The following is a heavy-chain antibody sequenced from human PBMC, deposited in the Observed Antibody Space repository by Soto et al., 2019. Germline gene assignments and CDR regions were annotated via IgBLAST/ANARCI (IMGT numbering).Heavy chain of an antibody. Sequence: GGSLRLSCAASGFNFGFFGMHWVRQAPGKGLEWISSISESGSNTLDADSVKGRFTISRDVSKNTLYLQMSSLRVEDAALYFCAQGRISSTGLNYWGQGTLVTVSS. CDR2: ISESGSNT. CDR1: GFNFGFFG. D-gene: IGHD1-1*01. V-gene: IGHV3-23*01. CDR3: AQGRISSTGLNY. J-gene: IGHJ4*02.